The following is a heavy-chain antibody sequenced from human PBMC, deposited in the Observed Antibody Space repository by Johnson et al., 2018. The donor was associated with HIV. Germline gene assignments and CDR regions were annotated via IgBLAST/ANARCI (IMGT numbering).Heavy chain of an antibody. CDR1: GFTFSSYG. CDR2: ISWNSGSM. V-gene: IGHV3-20*04. Sequence: VQLVESGGGVVQPGGSLRLSCAASGFTFSSYGMHWVRQAPGKGLEWVSLISWNSGSMGYAESVKGRFTTSRDNAKNSLYLQMNSLRAEDTALYYCARDCPEAVRREYAFNIWGPGKMVTVS. J-gene: IGHJ3*02. CDR3: ARDCPEAVRREYAFNI. D-gene: IGHD3-10*01.